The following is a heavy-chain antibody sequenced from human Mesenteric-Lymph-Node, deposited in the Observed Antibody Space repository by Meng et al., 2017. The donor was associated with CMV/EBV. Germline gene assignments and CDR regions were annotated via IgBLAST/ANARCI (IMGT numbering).Heavy chain of an antibody. V-gene: IGHV3-21*01. D-gene: IGHD2-15*01. J-gene: IGHJ2*01. Sequence: GGSLRLSCAASGFTFSTYSMNWVRRAPGKGLEWVSSISSGSSNIYYADPVKGRFTISRDNAKNSLFLQMNSLRAEDTAVYYCARVSGVVVVAASHWYFDLWGRGTLVTVSS. CDR3: ARVSGVVVVAASHWYFDL. CDR1: GFTFSTYS. CDR2: ISSGSSNI.